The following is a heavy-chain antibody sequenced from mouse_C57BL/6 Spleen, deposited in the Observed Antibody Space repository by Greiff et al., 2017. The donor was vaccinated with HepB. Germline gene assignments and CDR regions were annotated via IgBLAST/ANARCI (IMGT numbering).Heavy chain of an antibody. V-gene: IGHV1-81*01. CDR1: GYTFTSYG. CDR2: IYPRSGNT. Sequence: QVQLQQSGAELARPGASVKLSCKASGYTFTSYGISWVKQRTGQGLEWIGEIYPRSGNTYYNEKFKGKATLTADKSSSTAYMELRSLTSEDSAVYFCARSGYGNYVDAMDYWGQGTSVTVSS. CDR3: ARSGYGNYVDAMDY. D-gene: IGHD2-1*01. J-gene: IGHJ4*01.